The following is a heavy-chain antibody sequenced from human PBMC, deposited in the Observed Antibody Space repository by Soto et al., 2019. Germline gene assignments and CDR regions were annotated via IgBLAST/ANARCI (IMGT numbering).Heavy chain of an antibody. CDR1: GFSLTTSGVG. V-gene: IGHV2-5*02. CDR2: IYWDGDE. Sequence: ITLKESGPTLVKPTQTLTLTCTFSGFSLTTSGVGVGWIRQPPGKTLDWLALIYWDGDERYSPSLQSRLTITKDTSKNQVVLTMTNMDPVDTATYYCVRRRTAFDYWGQGTLVTVSS. CDR3: VRRRTAFDY. J-gene: IGHJ4*02.